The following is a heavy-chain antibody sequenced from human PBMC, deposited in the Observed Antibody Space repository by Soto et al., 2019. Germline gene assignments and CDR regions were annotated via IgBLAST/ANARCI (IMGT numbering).Heavy chain of an antibody. J-gene: IGHJ4*02. D-gene: IGHD2-2*01. CDR3: ATLARYQPFDY. V-gene: IGHV3-23*01. CDR2: IRTTYDT. Sequence: EVQLLESGGGLVQPGGSLRLSCAASGFALSTYTMIWVRQAPGKGLEWVSGIRTTYDTYYAESVKGRFTISRDDFTNTLFLQMNSLRAEDTAVYYCATLARYQPFDYWGQGTVVTVSS. CDR1: GFALSTYT.